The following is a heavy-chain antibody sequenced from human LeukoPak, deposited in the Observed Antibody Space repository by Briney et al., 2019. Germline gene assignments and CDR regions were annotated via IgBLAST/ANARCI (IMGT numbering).Heavy chain of an antibody. J-gene: IGHJ4*02. CDR1: GFTFSSYG. Sequence: GRSLRLSCAASGFTFSSYGMHWVRQAPGKGLEWVAVIWYDGSNKYYADSVKGRFTISRDNSKKTLCLQMNSLGLEDTALYYCAKGEAYYDSSGYYPFDYWGQGTLVTVSS. V-gene: IGHV3-33*06. CDR2: IWYDGSNK. CDR3: AKGEAYYDSSGYYPFDY. D-gene: IGHD3-22*01.